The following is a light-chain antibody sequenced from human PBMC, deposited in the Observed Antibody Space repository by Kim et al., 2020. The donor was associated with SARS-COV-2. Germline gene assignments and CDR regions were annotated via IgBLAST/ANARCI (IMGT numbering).Light chain of an antibody. J-gene: IGLJ3*02. V-gene: IGLV6-57*03. Sequence: KTVTISCTRSRGSIASNYVQWYQQRPGSAPTTVIYEDNQRPSGVPDRFSGSIDSSSNSASLTISGLKTEDEADYYCQSYDSSNSWVFGGGTKLTVL. CDR1: RGSIASNY. CDR2: EDN. CDR3: QSYDSSNSWV.